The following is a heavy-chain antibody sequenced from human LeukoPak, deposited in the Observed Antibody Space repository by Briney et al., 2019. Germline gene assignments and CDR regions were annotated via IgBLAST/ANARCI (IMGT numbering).Heavy chain of an antibody. J-gene: IGHJ4*02. D-gene: IGHD1/OR15-1a*01. V-gene: IGHV4-30-4*08. CDR2: IYYSGST. CDR3: ARDTSRITGTGSGYFDY. CDR1: DGSISSDDYY. Sequence: SETLSLTCTASDGSISSDDYYWSWIRQPPGKGLEWMGYIYYSGSTYYNPSLKSRVTISVDTSKNQFSLKLSSVTAADTAVYYCARDTSRITGTGSGYFDYWGPGTLVTVSS.